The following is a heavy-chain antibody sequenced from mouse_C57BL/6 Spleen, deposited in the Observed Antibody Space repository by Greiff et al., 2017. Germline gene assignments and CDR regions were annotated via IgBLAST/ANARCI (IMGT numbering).Heavy chain of an antibody. D-gene: IGHD2-4*01. V-gene: IGHV1-81*01. CDR3: ARPYDYDGGYYAMDY. CDR1: GYTFTSYG. CDR2: IYPRSGNT. J-gene: IGHJ4*01. Sequence: QVQLQQSGAELARPGASVKLSCKASGYTFTSYGISWVKQRTGQGLEWIGEIYPRSGNTYYNEKFKGKATLTADKSSSTAYMELRSLTSEDSAVYFCARPYDYDGGYYAMDYWGQGTSVTVSS.